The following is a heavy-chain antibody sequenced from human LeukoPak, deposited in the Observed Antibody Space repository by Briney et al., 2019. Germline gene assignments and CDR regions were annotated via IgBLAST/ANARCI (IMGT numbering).Heavy chain of an antibody. V-gene: IGHV1-24*01. D-gene: IGHD1-26*01. Sequence: ASVKVSCKVSGYTLTELSMHWVRQAPGKGLEWMGGFDPEGGETIYAQKFQGRVTMTEDTSTDTAYMELSSLRSEDTAVYYCATDKWVPPRFDYWGQGTLVTVSS. J-gene: IGHJ4*02. CDR3: ATDKWVPPRFDY. CDR2: FDPEGGET. CDR1: GYTLTELS.